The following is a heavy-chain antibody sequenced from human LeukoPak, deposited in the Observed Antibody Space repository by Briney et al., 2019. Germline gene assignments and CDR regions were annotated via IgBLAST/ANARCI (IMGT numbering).Heavy chain of an antibody. Sequence: GRSLRLSCAASGFTFSSYAMHWVRQAPGKGLEWVAVISYDGSNKYYADSVKGRFTISRDNSKYTLYLQMNSLRAEDTAVYYCARDCAMVRGVYPIAPFQFDYWGQGTLVTVSS. CDR1: GFTFSSYA. CDR2: ISYDGSNK. J-gene: IGHJ4*02. CDR3: ARDCAMVRGVYPIAPFQFDY. V-gene: IGHV3-30*01. D-gene: IGHD3-10*01.